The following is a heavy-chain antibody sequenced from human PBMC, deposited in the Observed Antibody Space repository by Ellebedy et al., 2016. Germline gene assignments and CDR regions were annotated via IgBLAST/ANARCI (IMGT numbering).Heavy chain of an antibody. CDR2: INAGNGNT. CDR3: ARAGGGIGVAATYGMDV. D-gene: IGHD2-15*01. J-gene: IGHJ6*02. V-gene: IGHV1-3*01. Sequence: VSVKVSCKASGYTFTSYAMHWVRQAPGQRLEWMGWINAGNGNTKYSQKFQGRVTITRDTSASTAYMELSSLRSEDTAVYYCARAGGGIGVAATYGMDVWGQGTTVTVSS. CDR1: GYTFTSYA.